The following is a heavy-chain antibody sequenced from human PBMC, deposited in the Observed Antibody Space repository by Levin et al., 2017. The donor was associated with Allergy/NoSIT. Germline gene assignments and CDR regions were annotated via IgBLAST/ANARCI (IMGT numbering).Heavy chain of an antibody. J-gene: IGHJ3*01. CDR1: GYTLTGYY. CDR2: INPNSGGT. D-gene: IGHD2-2*01. Sequence: PGESLKISCKASGYTLTGYYMHWVRQAPGQGLEWMGWINPNSGGTNYAQKFQGRVTMTRDTSISTAYMELSRLRSDDTAVYYCARWGEYLGYCISTTCYRRAFDVWGQGTMVTVSS. CDR3: ARWGEYLGYCISTTCYRRAFDV. V-gene: IGHV1-2*02.